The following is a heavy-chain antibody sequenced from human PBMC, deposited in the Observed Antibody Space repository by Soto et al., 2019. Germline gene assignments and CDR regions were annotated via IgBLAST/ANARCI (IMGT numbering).Heavy chain of an antibody. Sequence: QVHLVQSGAEVKKPGASVKVSCKASGYIFINYYIHWVRQAPGQGLEWIGIINPNGGSTNYAQKFRGRVTMARDTSTGTVYMDLRSLRSDDTAGYYRARDLAAADYWGQGTLVTVSS. D-gene: IGHD6-13*01. CDR3: ARDLAAADY. CDR1: GYIFINYY. J-gene: IGHJ4*02. V-gene: IGHV1-46*01. CDR2: INPNGGST.